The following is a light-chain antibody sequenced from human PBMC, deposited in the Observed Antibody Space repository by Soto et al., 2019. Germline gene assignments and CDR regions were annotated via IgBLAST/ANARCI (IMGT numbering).Light chain of an antibody. CDR2: EVS. V-gene: IGLV2-14*01. Sequence: QSVLTQPASVSGPPGQSITISCTGTSSDVGGYDYVSWYQLHPGKAPKLMVFEVSNRPPGVSYRFSGSKSGNTASLTISGLQAEDEADYFCSSYSISTAYLFGTGTKVTVL. CDR1: SSDVGGYDY. J-gene: IGLJ1*01. CDR3: SSYSISTAYL.